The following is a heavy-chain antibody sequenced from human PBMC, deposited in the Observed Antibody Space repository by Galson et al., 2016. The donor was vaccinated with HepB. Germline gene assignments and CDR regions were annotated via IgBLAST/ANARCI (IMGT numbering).Heavy chain of an antibody. CDR3: AHRQRGTTFDY. CDR2: IYGDDDK. V-gene: IGHV2-5*02. Sequence: PALVKPTQTLTLTCNFSGFSLTSGVVGVGWLRQPPGKALEWLALIYGDDDKTFSPSLRSRVTITKDTSKNQVVLRLTNVDPLDTATYFCAHRQRGTTFDYWGQGILVGVSS. D-gene: IGHD1-14*01. J-gene: IGHJ4*02. CDR1: GFSLTSGVVG.